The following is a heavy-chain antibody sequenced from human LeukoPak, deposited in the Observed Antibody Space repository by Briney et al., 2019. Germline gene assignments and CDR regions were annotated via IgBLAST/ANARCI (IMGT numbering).Heavy chain of an antibody. CDR3: ARGDSSSSWLLSY. J-gene: IGHJ4*02. CDR2: IIPILGIA. CDR1: GGTFSSYT. V-gene: IGHV1-69*02. D-gene: IGHD6-6*01. Sequence: SVKVSCKASGGTFSSYTISWLRQAPGQGLEWMGRIIPILGIANYAQKLQGRVTITADKSTSTAYMELSSLRSEDTAVYYCARGDSSSSWLLSYWGQGTLVTVSS.